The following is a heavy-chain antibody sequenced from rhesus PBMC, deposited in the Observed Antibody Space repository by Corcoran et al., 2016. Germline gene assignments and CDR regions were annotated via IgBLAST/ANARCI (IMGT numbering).Heavy chain of an antibody. V-gene: IGHV4-73*01. CDR1: GGSISGYYY. D-gene: IGHD6S26*01. CDR3: ARRKGYSSGWSIWYFDI. Sequence: QVKLQQWGEGLVKPSETLSLTCAVYGGSISGYYYWSWIRQPPGKGLEWIGYIYGNTASTNYNPSLKNRVTISKDTSKNQFSLMLSSVTAADTAVYYCARRKGYSSGWSIWYFDIWGPGTPITISS. CDR2: IYGNTAST. J-gene: IGHJ2*01.